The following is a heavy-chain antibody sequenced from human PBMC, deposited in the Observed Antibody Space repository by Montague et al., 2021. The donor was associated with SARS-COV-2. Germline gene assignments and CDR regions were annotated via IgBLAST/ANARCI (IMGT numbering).Heavy chain of an antibody. D-gene: IGHD5-24*01. V-gene: IGHV4-38-2*02. CDR2: IYHSGST. CDR1: GYSISSGYY. J-gene: IGHJ5*02. Sequence: SETLSLTCTVSGYSISSGYYWGWIRQPPGKGLEWIGSIYHSGSTYYNPSLKSRVTISVDTSENQFSLKLLSSVTAADTAVYYCARDRRRWLQLNNWFDPWGQGTLVTVSS. CDR3: ARDRRRWLQLNNWFDP.